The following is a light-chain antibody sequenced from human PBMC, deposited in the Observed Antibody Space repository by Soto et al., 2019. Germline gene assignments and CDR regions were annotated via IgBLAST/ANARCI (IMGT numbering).Light chain of an antibody. J-gene: IGKJ2*01. CDR3: QPYNGYYPN. CDR1: QSISRW. CDR2: DAS. Sequence: DIQMTQSPSTLSASVGDRVTITCRASQSISRWLAWYQQKPGKAPKLLIYDASSLESGVPSRFSGSGSGKKFPLHHRNLQPYEFSTYYFQPYNGYYPNFGQGTKLEIK. V-gene: IGKV1-5*01.